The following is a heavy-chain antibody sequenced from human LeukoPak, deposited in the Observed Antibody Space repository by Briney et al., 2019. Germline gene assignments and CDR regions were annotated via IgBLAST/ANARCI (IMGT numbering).Heavy chain of an antibody. CDR3: ARGERWLHQFDY. D-gene: IGHD5-24*01. V-gene: IGHV1-69*13. Sequence: SVKVSCKASGGTFSSYAISWVRQAPGQGLEWMGGIIPIFGTANYAQKFQGRVTITADESTSTAYMELSSLRSEDTAVYYCARGERWLHQFDYWGQGTLVTVSS. CDR1: GGTFSSYA. CDR2: IIPIFGTA. J-gene: IGHJ4*02.